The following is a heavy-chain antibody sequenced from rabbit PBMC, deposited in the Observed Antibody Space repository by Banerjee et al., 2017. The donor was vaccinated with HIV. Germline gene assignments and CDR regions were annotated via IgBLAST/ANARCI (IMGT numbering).Heavy chain of an antibody. CDR3: ARRIDGGRSYDL. CDR1: GFSFSSSYW. D-gene: IGHD6-1*01. Sequence: QQQLEESGGDLVKPEGSLTLTCTASGFSFSSSYWICWVRQAPGKGLEWIACIYAGSSGSTYYASWAKGRFTISKTSSTTVTLQMTSLTAADTATYFCARRIDGGRSYDLWGQGTLVTVS. J-gene: IGHJ3*01. CDR2: IYAGSSGST. V-gene: IGHV1S45*01.